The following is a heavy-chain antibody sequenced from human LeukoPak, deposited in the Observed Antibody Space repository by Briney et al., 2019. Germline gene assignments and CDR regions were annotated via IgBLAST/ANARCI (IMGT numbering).Heavy chain of an antibody. CDR1: GDSISSSSYY. Sequence: SETLSLTCTVSGDSISSSSYYWAWIRQPPGKGLEWIGSMYYSGSTYYNPSLKSRVTISVDTSKNQFSLKLSSVTAADTAVYFCARFKRSGADWFGPWGQGSLVTVSS. V-gene: IGHV4-39*01. CDR2: MYYSGST. J-gene: IGHJ5*02. CDR3: ARFKRSGADWFGP. D-gene: IGHD1-26*01.